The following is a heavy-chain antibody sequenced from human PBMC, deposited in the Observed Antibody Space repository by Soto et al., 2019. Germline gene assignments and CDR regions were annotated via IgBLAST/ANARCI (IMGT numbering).Heavy chain of an antibody. V-gene: IGHV3-11*05. CDR3: ASELDGIAV. Sequence: QVQLVESGGGLVKPGGSLRLSCAASGLTFSDYYMSWIRQAPGKGLEWVSYITHRGDYTKYADSVQGRFTIFRDNAKNSRYPRMNSLSAEDTAVYYCASELDGIAVWGQGTTVIVSS. CDR2: ITHRGDYT. J-gene: IGHJ6*02. CDR1: GLTFSDYY.